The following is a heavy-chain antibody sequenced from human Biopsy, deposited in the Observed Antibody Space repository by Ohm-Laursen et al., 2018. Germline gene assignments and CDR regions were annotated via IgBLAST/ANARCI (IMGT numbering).Heavy chain of an antibody. CDR1: GDSISSYY. Sequence: ETLSLTCTVSGDSISSYYWSWIRQPPGKGLQWIGYVYYTGSTDYNPPLQSRVTISVDTSKNHFSLRLRSVTPADTAIYYCARDRGYYSDRTVPGYFDLWGRGTLVTVSS. V-gene: IGHV4-59*01. D-gene: IGHD3-22*01. CDR2: VYYTGST. J-gene: IGHJ2*01. CDR3: ARDRGYYSDRTVPGYFDL.